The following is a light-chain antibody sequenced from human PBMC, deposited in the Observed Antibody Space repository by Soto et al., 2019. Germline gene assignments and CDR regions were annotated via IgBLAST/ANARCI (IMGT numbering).Light chain of an antibody. J-gene: IGLJ2*01. CDR1: SSDVGGYNS. Sequence: QSALTQPRSVSGSPGQSVTISCTGTSSDVGGYNSVSWYQQHPGKAPKLIIYDVSKRPSGVPDRFSGSKSGNTASLTISALQAEDEADYYCCSYAGSYTFVVFGGGTKLTVL. CDR3: CSYAGSYTFVV. CDR2: DVS. V-gene: IGLV2-11*01.